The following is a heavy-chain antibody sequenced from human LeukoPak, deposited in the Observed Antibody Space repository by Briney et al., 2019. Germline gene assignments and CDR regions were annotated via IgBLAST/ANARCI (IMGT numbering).Heavy chain of an antibody. J-gene: IGHJ3*02. CDR3: ARDEGATVTTYAFDI. V-gene: IGHV3-48*04. CDR1: GFTFSIYS. CDR2: ISSSSSTI. Sequence: GRSLRLSCAASGFTFSIYSMNWVRQAPGKGLEWVSYISSSSSTIHYADSVKGRFTISRDNAKNSLYLQMNSLRAEDTAVYYCARDEGATVTTYAFDIWGQGTMVTVSS. D-gene: IGHD4-17*01.